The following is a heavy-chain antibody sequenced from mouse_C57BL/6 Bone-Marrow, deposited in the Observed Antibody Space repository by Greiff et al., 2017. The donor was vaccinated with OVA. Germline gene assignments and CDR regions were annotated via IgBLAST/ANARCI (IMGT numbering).Heavy chain of an antibody. CDR3: ARPNWDDFDY. Sequence: EVMLVESGGDLVKPGGSLKLSCAASGFTFSSYGMSWVRQTPDKRLEWVATISSGGSYTYYPDSVKGRFTISRDNAKNTLYLQMSSLKSEDTAMYYCARPNWDDFDYWGQGTTLTVSS. V-gene: IGHV5-6*01. J-gene: IGHJ2*01. CDR2: ISSGGSYT. D-gene: IGHD4-1*01. CDR1: GFTFSSYG.